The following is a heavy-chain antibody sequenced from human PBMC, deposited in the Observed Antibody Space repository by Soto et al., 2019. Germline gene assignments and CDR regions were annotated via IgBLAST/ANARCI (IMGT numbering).Heavy chain of an antibody. Sequence: QVHLVQSGAEVEKPGASVKVSCKASGYTFTDYGISWVRQAPGQGLQWMGWITAFNGNTKYAQQFQGRVSMNTGTSTSTAYMELRSLESDDTAVYYCARISQSDFWSGYYYFFAYWGQGTLVTVSS. V-gene: IGHV1-18*01. J-gene: IGHJ4*02. CDR2: ITAFNGNT. D-gene: IGHD3-3*01. CDR1: GYTFTDYG. CDR3: ARISQSDFWSGYYYFFAY.